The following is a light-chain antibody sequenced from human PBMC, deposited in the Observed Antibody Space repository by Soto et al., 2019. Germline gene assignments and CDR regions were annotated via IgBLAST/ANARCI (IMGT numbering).Light chain of an antibody. CDR1: QSISSL. J-gene: IGKJ4*01. CDR3: QQYNSYTVT. Sequence: DIQMTQSTSTLSASVGDRVTITCRASQSISSLLAWYQQRPGRAPEVLIYDASSLESGVPSRFSGSGSGTEFTLTISSLQNDDFATYYCQQYNSYTVTFGGGTKVEIK. CDR2: DAS. V-gene: IGKV1-5*01.